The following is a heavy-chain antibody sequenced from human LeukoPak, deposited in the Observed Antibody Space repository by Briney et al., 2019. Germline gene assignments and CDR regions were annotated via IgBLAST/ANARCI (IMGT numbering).Heavy chain of an antibody. V-gene: IGHV4-39*01. CDR3: ARGFIVGAIGGWFDP. D-gene: IGHD1-26*01. CDR1: GGSISSSSYY. CDR2: IYYSGST. J-gene: IGHJ5*02. Sequence: PSETLSLTCTVSGGSISSSSYYWGWIRQPPGKGLEWIGSIYYSGSTYYNPSLKSRVTISVDTSKNRFSLKLSSVTAADTAVYYCARGFIVGAIGGWFDPWGQGTLVTVSS.